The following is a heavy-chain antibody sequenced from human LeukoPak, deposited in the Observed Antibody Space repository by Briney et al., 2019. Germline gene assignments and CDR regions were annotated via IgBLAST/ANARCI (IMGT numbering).Heavy chain of an antibody. V-gene: IGHV4-30-2*01. CDR3: ARDLEG. Sequence: PSEPLSLTCAFSVRAISCGVYACCSIRQAPAKGREWIGYIYHIGSTYYNPTLNSRVTISVDRSKNQFSLKLSSVTAADTAVYYCARDLEGWGQGTLVTVSS. J-gene: IGHJ4*02. D-gene: IGHD3-3*01. CDR2: IYHIGST. CDR1: VRAISCGVYA.